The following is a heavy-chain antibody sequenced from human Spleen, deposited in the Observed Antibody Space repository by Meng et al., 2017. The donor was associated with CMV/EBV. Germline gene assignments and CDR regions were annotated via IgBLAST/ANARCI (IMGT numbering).Heavy chain of an antibody. J-gene: IGHJ6*02. CDR1: GLTFSSYG. CDR3: ARGCSSTSCPTQIYYYYYGMDV. Sequence: GGSLRLSCAASGLTFSSYGMSWVRQAPGKGLEWVSSIGATAGGTYYADSVKGRFTISRDNAKNTLYLQMNSLRAEDTAVYYCARGCSSTSCPTQIYYYYYGMDVWGQGTTVTVSS. V-gene: IGHV3-23*01. CDR2: IGATAGGT. D-gene: IGHD2-2*01.